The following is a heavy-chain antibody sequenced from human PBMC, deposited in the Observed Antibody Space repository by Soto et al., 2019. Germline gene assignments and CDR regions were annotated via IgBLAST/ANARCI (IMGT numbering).Heavy chain of an antibody. V-gene: IGHV3-43*01. CDR3: AKDSYDILTGQKRYFDS. CDR2: ISWDGGIT. CDR1: GFTFNAYT. Sequence: GGSLRLSCAASGFTFNAYTMHWVRQAPGKGLEWVSLISWDGGITYYGDSVKGRFTVSRDNSDNSLYLQMTGLRSDDTAFYYCAKDSYDILTGQKRYFDSWGQGTLVTVSS. D-gene: IGHD3-9*01. J-gene: IGHJ4*02.